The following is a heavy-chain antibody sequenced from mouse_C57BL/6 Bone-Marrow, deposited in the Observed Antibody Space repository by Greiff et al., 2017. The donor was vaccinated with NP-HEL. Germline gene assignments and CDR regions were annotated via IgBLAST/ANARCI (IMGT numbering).Heavy chain of an antibody. CDR2: ISDGGSYT. J-gene: IGHJ4*01. CDR3: ARDQDYYGSSLYYYAMDY. CDR1: GFTFSSYA. Sequence: EVQLVESGGGLVKPGGSLKLSCAASGFTFSSYAMSWVRQTPEKRLEWVATISDGGSYTYYPDNVKGRFTISRDNAKNNLYLQMSHLKSEDTAMYYCARDQDYYGSSLYYYAMDYWGQGTSVTVSS. V-gene: IGHV5-4*01. D-gene: IGHD1-1*01.